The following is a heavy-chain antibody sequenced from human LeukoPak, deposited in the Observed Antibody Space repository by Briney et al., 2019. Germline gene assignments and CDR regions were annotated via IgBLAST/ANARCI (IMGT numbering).Heavy chain of an antibody. CDR3: ARGGAYYDFWSGQGDAFDI. D-gene: IGHD3-3*01. Sequence: GASVKVSCKASGGTFSSYAISWVRQAPGQGLEWMGGIIPIFGTANYALKFQGRVTITTDESTSTAYMELSSLRSEDTAVYYCARGGAYYDFWSGQGDAFDIWGQGTMVTVSS. V-gene: IGHV1-69*05. CDR1: GGTFSSYA. CDR2: IIPIFGTA. J-gene: IGHJ3*02.